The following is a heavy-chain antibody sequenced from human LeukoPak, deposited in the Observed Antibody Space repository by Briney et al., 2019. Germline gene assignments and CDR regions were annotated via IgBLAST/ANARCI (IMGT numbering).Heavy chain of an antibody. CDR3: AKGERGDSYYSHLDH. D-gene: IGHD2-15*01. J-gene: IGHJ4*02. CDR2: INDSGGST. V-gene: IGHV3-23*01. Sequence: GGSLRLSCTASGFTFNNYAMSWVRLAPGKGLEWVSVINDSGGSTFYADSVKGRFTISRDNSQSTLYLQMNSLRAEDTAVYFCAKGERGDSYYSHLDHWGQGTLVTVSS. CDR1: GFTFNNYA.